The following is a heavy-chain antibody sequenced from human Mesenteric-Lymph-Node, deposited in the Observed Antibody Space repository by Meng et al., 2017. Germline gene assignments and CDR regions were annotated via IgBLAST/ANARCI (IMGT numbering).Heavy chain of an antibody. Sequence: SETLSLTCAVSGYSISSGYYWGWIRQPPGKGLEWIGSIYHSGSTYYNPSLKSRVTISVDTSKNQFSLKLSSVTAADTAVYYCARAAPLSSAMIVVVISPFDYWGQGTLVTVSS. V-gene: IGHV4-38-2*01. J-gene: IGHJ4*02. CDR2: IYHSGST. D-gene: IGHD3-22*01. CDR3: ARAAPLSSAMIVVVISPFDY. CDR1: GYSISSGYY.